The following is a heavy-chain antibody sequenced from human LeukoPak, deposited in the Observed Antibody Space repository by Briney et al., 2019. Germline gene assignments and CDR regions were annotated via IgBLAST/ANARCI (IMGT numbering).Heavy chain of an antibody. CDR2: MYSGGIT. D-gene: IGHD4-11*01. V-gene: IGHV3-66*02. J-gene: IGHJ6*02. Sequence: GGSLRLSCEASGFTVSSNYMTWVRQAPGKGLEWLSVMYSGGITYHADSVKGRFTISRDNSKNTLYLQMNSLRPDDTAVYYCVREEMTTVSASYYFFALDVWGQGATVTVSS. CDR1: GFTVSSNY. CDR3: VREEMTTVSASYYFFALDV.